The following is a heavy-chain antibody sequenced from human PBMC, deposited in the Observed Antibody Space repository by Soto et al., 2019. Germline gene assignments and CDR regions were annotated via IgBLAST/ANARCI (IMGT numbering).Heavy chain of an antibody. V-gene: IGHV6-1*01. D-gene: IGHD3-10*01. Sequence: SQTLSLTCAISGDSVSSNSAAWNWIRQSPSRGLEWLGRTYYRSKWYNDYAVSVKSRITINPDTSKNQFSLQLNSVTPEDTAVYYCARAIRITMVRGATHNWFDPWGQGTLVTVS. J-gene: IGHJ5*02. CDR2: TYYRSKWYN. CDR1: GDSVSSNSAA. CDR3: ARAIRITMVRGATHNWFDP.